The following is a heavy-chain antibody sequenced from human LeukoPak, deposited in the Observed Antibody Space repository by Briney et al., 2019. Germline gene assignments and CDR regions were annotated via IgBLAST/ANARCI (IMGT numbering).Heavy chain of an antibody. CDR2: ITPLFGST. J-gene: IGHJ4*02. V-gene: IGHV1-69*13. CDR1: GGTFSSYA. CDR3: TGDDGSSGTE. D-gene: IGHD3-22*01. Sequence: GASVKVSCKASGGTFSSYAISWVRQAPGQGLEWMGGITPLFGSTNYAQKFQGRVTITADESTSTVYMELSSLRSEDTAFYYCTGDDGSSGTEWGQGTLMTVSS.